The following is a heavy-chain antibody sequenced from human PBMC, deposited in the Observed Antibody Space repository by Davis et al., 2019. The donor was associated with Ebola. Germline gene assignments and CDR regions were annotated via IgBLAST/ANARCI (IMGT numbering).Heavy chain of an antibody. V-gene: IGHV3-11*01. Sequence: GESLKISCAASGFTFSDYYMSWIRQAPGKGLEWVSYISSSGSTIYYADSVRGRFTISRDNAKNSLYLQMNSLRAEDTAVYYCARRIMITFGGVIVNADAFDIWGQGTMVTVSS. CDR1: GFTFSDYY. D-gene: IGHD3-16*02. CDR3: ARRIMITFGGVIVNADAFDI. J-gene: IGHJ3*02. CDR2: ISSSGSTI.